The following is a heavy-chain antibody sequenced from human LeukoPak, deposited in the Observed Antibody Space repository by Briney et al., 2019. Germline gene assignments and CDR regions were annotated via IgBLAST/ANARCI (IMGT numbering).Heavy chain of an antibody. J-gene: IGHJ4*02. CDR1: GGSFSGYY. Sequence: SETLSLTCAVYGGSFSGYYWSWIRQLPGKGLEWIGEINHSGSTNYNPSLKSRVTISVDTSKNQFSLKLSSVTAADTAVYYCARPRGIRFLEWLLYDFDYWGQGTLVTVSS. CDR3: ARPRGIRFLEWLLYDFDY. D-gene: IGHD3-3*01. CDR2: INHSGST. V-gene: IGHV4-34*01.